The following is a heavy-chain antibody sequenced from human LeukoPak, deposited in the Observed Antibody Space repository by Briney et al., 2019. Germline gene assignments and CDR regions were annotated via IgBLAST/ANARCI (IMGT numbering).Heavy chain of an antibody. Sequence: GGSLRLSCAVSGITFSSYWMHWVRQDPGRGLLWVSRINTQGTYTNYADSVEGRFTISRDNAENTLYLQMSSLRADDTAVYYCVIDLGDYNDFWGQGTLVSVSS. CDR3: VIDLGDYNDF. CDR2: INTQGTYT. D-gene: IGHD2-15*01. J-gene: IGHJ4*02. CDR1: GITFSSYW. V-gene: IGHV3-74*01.